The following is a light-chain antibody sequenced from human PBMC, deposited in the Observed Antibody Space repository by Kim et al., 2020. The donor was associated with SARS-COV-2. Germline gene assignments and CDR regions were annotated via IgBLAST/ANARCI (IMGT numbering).Light chain of an antibody. CDR3: QQYNNWPPLT. CDR2: AAS. V-gene: IGKV3-15*01. Sequence: SPGERVTPSCRASHGVYSNLAWYQQKPGQAPRLLIYAASTRATGVPGRFSGSGSGTEFTLTISSLQSEDFAIYHCQQYNNWPPLTFGGGTKVDIK. CDR1: HGVYSN. J-gene: IGKJ4*01.